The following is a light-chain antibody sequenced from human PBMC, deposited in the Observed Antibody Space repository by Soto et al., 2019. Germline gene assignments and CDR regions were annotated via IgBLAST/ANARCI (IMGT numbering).Light chain of an antibody. Sequence: EIVLTQSPGTLSLSPGERATLSCRASQSVSSSYLAWYQQKPGQAPRLLIYGSSSRSTGIPDRFSGSESVTDFTLTISRLEPEDITVYYCQQYGSSPVNFGQGTRREIK. J-gene: IGKJ5*01. CDR2: GSS. CDR1: QSVSSSY. V-gene: IGKV3-20*01. CDR3: QQYGSSPVN.